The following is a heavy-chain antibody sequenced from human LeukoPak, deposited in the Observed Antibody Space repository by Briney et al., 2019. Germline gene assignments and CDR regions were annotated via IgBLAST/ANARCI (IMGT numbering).Heavy chain of an antibody. CDR3: ARDGGDYPNWFDP. Sequence: SVKVSCKASGGTFSSYAISWVRQAPGQGLEWMGGIIPIFGTANYAQKFQGRVTVTADESTSTAYMELSSLRSEDTAVYYCARDGGDYPNWFDPWGQGTLVTVSS. CDR2: IIPIFGTA. J-gene: IGHJ5*02. D-gene: IGHD4-17*01. V-gene: IGHV1-69*01. CDR1: GGTFSSYA.